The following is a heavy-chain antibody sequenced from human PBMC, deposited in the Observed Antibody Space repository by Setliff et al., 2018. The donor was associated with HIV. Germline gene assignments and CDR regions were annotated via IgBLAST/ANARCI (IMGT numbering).Heavy chain of an antibody. CDR3: ARYSSGYSFDY. J-gene: IGHJ4*02. CDR2: IGSSGTII. Sequence: GESLKISCAASGFTFISYSMNWVRQAPGKGLEWVSYIGSSGTIIYYADSVKGRFTISRDNAKDSLYLQMNSLRAEDTAVYYCARYSSGYSFDYWGQGTLVTVS. D-gene: IGHD3-22*01. V-gene: IGHV3-48*01. CDR1: GFTFISYS.